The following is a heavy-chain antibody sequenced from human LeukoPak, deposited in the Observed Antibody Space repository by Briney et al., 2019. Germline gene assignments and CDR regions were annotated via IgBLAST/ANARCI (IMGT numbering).Heavy chain of an antibody. CDR1: GGSFSGYY. CDR2: INHSGST. J-gene: IGHJ6*03. Sequence: SETLSLTCAVYGGSFSGYYWSWIRQPPGKGLEWIGEINHSGSTNYNPSLKSRVTISVDTSKNQFPLKLSSVTAADTAVYYCARGSIAAAVNYYYYMDVWGKGTTVTVSS. CDR3: ARGSIAAAVNYYYYMDV. V-gene: IGHV4-34*01. D-gene: IGHD6-13*01.